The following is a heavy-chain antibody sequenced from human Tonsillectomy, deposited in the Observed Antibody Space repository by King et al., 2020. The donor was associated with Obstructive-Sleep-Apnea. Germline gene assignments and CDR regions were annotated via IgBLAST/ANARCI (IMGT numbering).Heavy chain of an antibody. CDR2: ISYDGSKK. CDR3: AKVWTVTTLQCGCDY. D-gene: IGHD4-17*01. Sequence: VQLVESGGGVVQPGRSLRLSCAASGFTFSSYGMHWVRQAPGKGLEWVAVISYDGSKKYYVDSVKGRFTISRDNSKNTLYLQMNSLRAEDTAVYYCAKVWTVTTLQCGCDYWGQGTLVTVSS. V-gene: IGHV3-30*18. CDR1: GFTFSSYG. J-gene: IGHJ4*02.